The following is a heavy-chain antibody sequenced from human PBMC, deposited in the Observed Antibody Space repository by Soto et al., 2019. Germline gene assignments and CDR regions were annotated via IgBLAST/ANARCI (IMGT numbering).Heavy chain of an antibody. D-gene: IGHD3-22*01. J-gene: IGHJ4*02. V-gene: IGHV4-34*01. CDR1: GGSFSGYY. CDR3: ARGLTYYYDSTSYALDY. CDR2: INHRGST. Sequence: QVQLQQWGAGLLKPAETLSLTCGVYGGSFSGYYWTWIRQPPGKGLEWIGEINHRGSTNYNPSLKSRLALSVDTSTNHFSLRLSSVTAADTAVYYCARGLTYYYDSTSYALDYWGPGTLVTVSS.